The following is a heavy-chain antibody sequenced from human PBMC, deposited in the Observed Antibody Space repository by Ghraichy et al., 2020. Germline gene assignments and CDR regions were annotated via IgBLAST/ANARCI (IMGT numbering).Heavy chain of an antibody. D-gene: IGHD2-2*01. CDR1: GFTFSSHA. CDR2: ITDSGGST. J-gene: IGHJ6*02. V-gene: IGHV3-23*01. Sequence: GGSLRLSCVVSGFTFSSHAMNWFRQVPGKGLEWVSGITDSGGSTYYAESVKGRFTISRDNPKNTLYLQMSSLRAEDTAVYYCARWRGTVPAAVSEGWCMDVWGQGTTVTVSS. CDR3: ARWRGTVPAAVSEGWCMDV.